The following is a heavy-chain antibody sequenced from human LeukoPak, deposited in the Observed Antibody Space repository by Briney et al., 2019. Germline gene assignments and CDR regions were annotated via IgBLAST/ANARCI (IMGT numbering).Heavy chain of an antibody. CDR3: ARDLIYGDYVPQH. D-gene: IGHD4-17*01. J-gene: IGHJ1*01. V-gene: IGHV1-2*02. CDR1: GYTFTSYG. Sequence: EASVKVSCKASGYTFTSYGISWVRQAPGQGLEWMGWINLNSGGTNYAQKFQGRVTMTRDTSISTAYMELSRLRSDDTAVYYCARDLIYGDYVPQHWGQGTLVTISS. CDR2: INLNSGGT.